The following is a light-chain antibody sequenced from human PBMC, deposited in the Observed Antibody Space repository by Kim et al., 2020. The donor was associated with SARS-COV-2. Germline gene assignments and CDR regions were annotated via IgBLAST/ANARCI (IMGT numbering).Light chain of an antibody. V-gene: IGLV2-14*04. CDR1: SSDVGGYNY. J-gene: IGLJ1*01. Sequence: GQSITISCTGTSSDVGGYNYVSWYQQHPGKAPKLMIYDVSKRPSGVSSRFSGSKSGNTASLTISGLQAEDEDDYYCSSYTSSSTYVFGTGTKVTVL. CDR3: SSYTSSSTYV. CDR2: DVS.